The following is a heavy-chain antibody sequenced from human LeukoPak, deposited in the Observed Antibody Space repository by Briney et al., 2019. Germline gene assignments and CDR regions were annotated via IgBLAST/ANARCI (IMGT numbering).Heavy chain of an antibody. Sequence: GASVKVSCKASGYTFTSYGISWVRQAPGQGLEWMGWINPNSGGTNYAQKFQGRVTMTRDTSISTAYMELSRLRSDDTAVYYCARGPYSSGRPNWFDPWGQGTLVTVSS. CDR3: ARGPYSSGRPNWFDP. CDR1: GYTFTSYG. V-gene: IGHV1-2*02. CDR2: INPNSGGT. J-gene: IGHJ5*02. D-gene: IGHD6-19*01.